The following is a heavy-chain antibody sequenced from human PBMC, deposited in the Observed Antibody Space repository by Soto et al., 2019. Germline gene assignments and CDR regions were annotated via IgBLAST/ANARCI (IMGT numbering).Heavy chain of an antibody. D-gene: IGHD1-1*01. V-gene: IGHV3-23*01. CDR1: GFTFSNYA. CDR2: ISGTGGST. J-gene: IGHJ4*02. CDR3: AKEQSWKSTDS. Sequence: EVQLLESGGGLVQPGGSLRLSCAASGFTFSNYAMSWVRQAPGRGLERVSIISGTGGSTYYADSVKGRFTISRDNSKNTLHLQMNRMRAEETALYYCAKEQSWKSTDSWGLGTLVTIFS.